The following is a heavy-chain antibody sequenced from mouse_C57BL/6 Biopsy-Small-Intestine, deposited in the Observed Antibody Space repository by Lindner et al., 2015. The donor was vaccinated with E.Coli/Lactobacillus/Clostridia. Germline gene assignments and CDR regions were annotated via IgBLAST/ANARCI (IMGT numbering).Heavy chain of an antibody. D-gene: IGHD5-1*01. CDR1: GYTFSNYF. J-gene: IGHJ4*01. V-gene: IGHV1-84*02. Sequence: SVKVSCKASGYTFSNYFMHWVRQGPGQRLDWMGWINAGNGYTKYSQNFQGRVTMTRDTSASTAYMELSSLRSEDTAVYYCARAPLLVPTTWFDPWGQGTLVSVSS. CDR3: ARAPLLVPTTWFDP. CDR2: INAGNGYT.